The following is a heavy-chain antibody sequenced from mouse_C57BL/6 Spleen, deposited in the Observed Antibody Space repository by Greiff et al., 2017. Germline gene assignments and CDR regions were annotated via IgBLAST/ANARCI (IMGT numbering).Heavy chain of an antibody. Sequence: RVESEGGLVQPGSSMKLSCTASGFTFSDYYMAWVRQVPEKGLEWVANINYDGSSTYYLDSLKSRFIISRDNAKNILYLQMSSLKSEDTATYYCARDGGYYVGYFDYWGQGTTLTVSS. D-gene: IGHD2-3*01. J-gene: IGHJ2*01. CDR3: ARDGGYYVGYFDY. V-gene: IGHV5-16*01. CDR1: GFTFSDYY. CDR2: INYDGSST.